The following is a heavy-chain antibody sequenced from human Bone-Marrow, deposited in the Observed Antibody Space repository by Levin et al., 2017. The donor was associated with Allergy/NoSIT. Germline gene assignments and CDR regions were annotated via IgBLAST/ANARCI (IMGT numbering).Heavy chain of an antibody. V-gene: IGHV4-4*02. CDR2: IYHNGGT. CDR3: ARRVPATTIDH. CDR1: GVSISSGNW. D-gene: IGHD3-3*01. Sequence: KPSETLSLTCAVSGVSISSGNWWSWVRQAPGKGLEWIGEIYHNGGTKYNPSLNSRVTLSQDASKNQFSLKLTPVTAADTAVYYCARRVPATTIDHWGQGTLVTVSS. J-gene: IGHJ4*02.